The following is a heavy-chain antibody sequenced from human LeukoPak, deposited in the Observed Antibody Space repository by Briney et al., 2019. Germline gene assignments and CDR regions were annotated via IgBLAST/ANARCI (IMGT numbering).Heavy chain of an antibody. Sequence: GGSLRLSCAASGFTFTPYGMTWVRQAPGKGLEWVSGISGSGGSTYYTDSVKGRFTISRDNSKNTLYLQMNSLRAEDTAVYYCARSFCSGGSCYSDYWGQGTLVTVSS. CDR3: ARSFCSGGSCYSDY. V-gene: IGHV3-23*01. D-gene: IGHD2-15*01. J-gene: IGHJ4*02. CDR1: GFTFTPYG. CDR2: ISGSGGST.